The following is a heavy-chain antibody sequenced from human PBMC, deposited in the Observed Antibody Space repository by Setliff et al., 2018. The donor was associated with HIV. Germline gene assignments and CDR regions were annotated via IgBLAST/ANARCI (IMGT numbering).Heavy chain of an antibody. J-gene: IGHJ4*02. Sequence: SETLSLTCAVYGGSFSGYYWSWIRQPPGKGLEWIGEINHSGSTNYNPSLKSRVTISVDTSKNQFSLKLSSVTAADTAVYYCAPGGKGIFDYWGQGTLVTVSS. V-gene: IGHV4-34*01. CDR1: GGSFSGYY. D-gene: IGHD2-15*01. CDR3: APGGKGIFDY. CDR2: INHSGST.